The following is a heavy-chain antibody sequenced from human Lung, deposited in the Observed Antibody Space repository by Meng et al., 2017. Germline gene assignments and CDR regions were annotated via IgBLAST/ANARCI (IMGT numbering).Heavy chain of an antibody. CDR3: ARGPTTMAHDFDY. J-gene: IGHJ4*02. V-gene: IGHV4-34*01. CDR2: INHSGST. Sequence: VQLKQWGAGLLKPSETLSPSCLVVGGSSSDYYWSLIRQPPGKGLEWIGEINHSGSTNYNPSLESRATISVDTSQNNLSLKLSSVTAADSAVYYCARGPTTMAHDFDYWGQGTLVTVSS. CDR1: GGSSSDYY. D-gene: IGHD4-11*01.